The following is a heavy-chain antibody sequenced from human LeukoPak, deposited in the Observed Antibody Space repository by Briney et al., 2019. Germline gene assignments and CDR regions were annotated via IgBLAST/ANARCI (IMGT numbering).Heavy chain of an antibody. CDR3: AREMVPAASRYYYYMDV. V-gene: IGHV3-20*04. D-gene: IGHD2-2*01. CDR1: GFTFDDYG. CDR2: INWNGGST. J-gene: IGHJ6*03. Sequence: PGGSLRLSCAASGFTFDDYGMSWVRQAPGKGLEWVSGINWNGGSTGYADSVKGRFTISRDNAKNSLYLQMNSLRAEDTALYYCAREMVPAASRYYYYMDVWGKGTTVTVSS.